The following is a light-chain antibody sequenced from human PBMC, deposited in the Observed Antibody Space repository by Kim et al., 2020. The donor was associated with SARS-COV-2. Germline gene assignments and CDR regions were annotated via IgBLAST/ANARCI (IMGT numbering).Light chain of an antibody. CDR1: SSDVWSYNL. CDR2: EVS. J-gene: IGLJ2*01. Sequence: QSITSACTGTSSDVWSYNLVSWYQQHPGKAPKLMIYEVSKRPSGVSNRFSGSKSGNTASLTISGLQVEDEADYYCCSYAGSSTSVVFGGGTQLTVL. V-gene: IGLV2-23*02. CDR3: CSYAGSSTSVV.